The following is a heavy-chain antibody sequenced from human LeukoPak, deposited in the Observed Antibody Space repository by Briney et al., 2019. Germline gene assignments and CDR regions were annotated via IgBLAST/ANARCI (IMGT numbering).Heavy chain of an antibody. CDR2: VFDSGGT. J-gene: IGHJ6*02. V-gene: IGHV4-59*01. Sequence: SETLSLTCTVSGGSISNYWWSWIRQPPGKGLEWIGYVFDSGGTNYNPSLKSRVTISVDTSKNQFSLKVSSVTAADTAVYYCARLNHYYYGMDVWGQGTTVTVSS. CDR1: GGSISNYW. CDR3: ARLNHYYYGMDV.